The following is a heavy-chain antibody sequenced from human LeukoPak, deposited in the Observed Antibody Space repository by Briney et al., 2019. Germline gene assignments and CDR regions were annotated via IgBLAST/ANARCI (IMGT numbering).Heavy chain of an antibody. V-gene: IGHV3-11*04. CDR2: ISSSGSTI. CDR3: ARAHLRGYSYGYDAFDI. J-gene: IGHJ3*02. Sequence: PGGSLRLSCAASGFTFSDYYMSWIRQAPGKGLEWVSYISSSGSTIYYADSVKGRFTISRDNAKNSLYLQMNSLRAADTAVYHCARAHLRGYSYGYDAFDIWGQGTMVTVSS. D-gene: IGHD5-18*01. CDR1: GFTFSDYY.